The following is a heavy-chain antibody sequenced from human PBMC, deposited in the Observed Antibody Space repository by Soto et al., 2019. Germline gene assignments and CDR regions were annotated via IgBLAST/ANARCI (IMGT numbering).Heavy chain of an antibody. V-gene: IGHV4-39*07. CDR2: IYYSGST. Sequence: PSETLSLTCTVSGGSISSSSYYWGWFRQPPGKGLEWIGSIYYSGSTNYNPSLKSRVTISVDTSKNQFSLKLSSVTAADTAVYYCAREFGVRGVRQNYYYYDGMDVWGQGTTVTVSS. J-gene: IGHJ6*02. CDR1: GGSISSSSYY. CDR3: AREFGVRGVRQNYYYYDGMDV. D-gene: IGHD3-10*01.